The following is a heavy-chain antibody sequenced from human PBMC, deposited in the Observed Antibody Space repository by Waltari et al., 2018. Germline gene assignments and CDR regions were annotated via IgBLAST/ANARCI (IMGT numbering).Heavy chain of an antibody. Sequence: EVQLLESGGGLVQPGGSLRLSCAASGFTFSSYAMSWVRQAPGKGLEWVSAIRGSGGSTYYADSVKGRFTISRDNSKNTLYLQMNSLRAEDTAVYYCAKADGYYDSSGYYLWGQGTLVTVSS. J-gene: IGHJ5*02. CDR1: GFTFSSYA. CDR2: IRGSGGST. CDR3: AKADGYYDSSGYYL. D-gene: IGHD3-22*01. V-gene: IGHV3-23*01.